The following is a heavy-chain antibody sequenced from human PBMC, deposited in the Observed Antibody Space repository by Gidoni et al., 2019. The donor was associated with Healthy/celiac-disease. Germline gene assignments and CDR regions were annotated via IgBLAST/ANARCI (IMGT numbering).Heavy chain of an antibody. CDR2: INWNGGST. V-gene: IGHV3-20*01. D-gene: IGHD5-12*01. CDR3: ARDVEMATILITGYYYYGMDV. J-gene: IGHJ6*02. CDR1: GFTFDDYG. Sequence: EVQLVESGGGVVRPGGSLRLSCADSGFTFDDYGMSWVRQAPGKGLECVSGINWNGGSTGYADSVKGRFTIYRDNAKNSVYLKMNSLRAEDTALYHCARDVEMATILITGYYYYGMDVWGQGTTVTVSS.